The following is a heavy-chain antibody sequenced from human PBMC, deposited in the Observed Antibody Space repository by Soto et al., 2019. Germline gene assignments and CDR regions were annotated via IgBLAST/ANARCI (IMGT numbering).Heavy chain of an antibody. D-gene: IGHD3-10*01. J-gene: IGHJ4*02. CDR1: GFSLSTSGVG. Sequence: SGPTLVKPTQTLTLTCTFSGFSLSTSGVGVGWIRQPPGKALEWLALIYWVDDKRYSPSLKSRLTITKDTSKNQVVLTMTNMDPVDTATYYCAHSGPVSGRRVLAHYFDYWGQGTLVTVSS. CDR2: IYWVDDK. V-gene: IGHV2-5*02. CDR3: AHSGPVSGRRVLAHYFDY.